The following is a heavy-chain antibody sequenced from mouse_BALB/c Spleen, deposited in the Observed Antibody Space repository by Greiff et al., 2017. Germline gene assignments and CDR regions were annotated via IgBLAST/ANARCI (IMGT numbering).Heavy chain of an antibody. CDR3: ARGHGDY. CDR2: ISSGGST. Sequence: EVQLVESGGGLVKPGGSLKLSCAASGFTFSSYAMSWVRQTPEKRLEWVASISSGGSTYYPDSVKGRFTISRDNARNILYLQMSSLRSEDTAMYYCARGHGDYWGQGTSVTVSS. J-gene: IGHJ4*01. CDR1: GFTFSSYA. V-gene: IGHV5-6-5*01.